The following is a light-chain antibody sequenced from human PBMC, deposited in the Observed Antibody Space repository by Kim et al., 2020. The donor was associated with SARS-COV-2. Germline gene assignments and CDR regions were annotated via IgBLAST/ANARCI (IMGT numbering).Light chain of an antibody. CDR1: QSVSSSS. Sequence: EIVLTQSPGTLSLSPGEKATLSCRASQSVSSSSLAWYQQKPGQAPRLLIYGASSWAPGIPDRFSGSGSGTDFTLTISRVEPEDFAVYYCQQYGSSPQTFGQGTKVDIK. J-gene: IGKJ1*01. CDR2: GAS. CDR3: QQYGSSPQT. V-gene: IGKV3-20*01.